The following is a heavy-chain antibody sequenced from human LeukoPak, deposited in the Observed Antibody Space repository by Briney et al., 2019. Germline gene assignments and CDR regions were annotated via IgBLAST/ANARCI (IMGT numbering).Heavy chain of an antibody. CDR1: GYNFIAYY. V-gene: IGHV1-2*02. CDR3: AREVDCTGDKCSLHH. J-gene: IGHJ1*01. D-gene: IGHD2-8*02. Sequence: ASVKVSCKTSGYNFIAYYMHWVRQAPGQGPEWMGWFNPNTGGTNYAQKFQGRVTMTRDTSISTAYMELSRLRSDDTAVYYCAREVDCTGDKCSLHHWGQGTLVTVSS. CDR2: FNPNTGGT.